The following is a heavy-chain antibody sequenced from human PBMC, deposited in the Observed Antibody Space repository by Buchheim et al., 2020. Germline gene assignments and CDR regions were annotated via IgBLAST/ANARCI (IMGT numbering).Heavy chain of an antibody. J-gene: IGHJ4*02. Sequence: QVQLVESGGGVVQPGRSLRLSCAASGFTFSSYGMHWFRQAPGKGLEWVAVISYDGSNKYYADSVKGRFTISRDNSKNTLYLQMNSLRAEDTAVYYCAKDLRGYSYTVQDWGQGTL. CDR3: AKDLRGYSYTVQD. CDR2: ISYDGSNK. V-gene: IGHV3-30*18. CDR1: GFTFSSYG. D-gene: IGHD5-18*01.